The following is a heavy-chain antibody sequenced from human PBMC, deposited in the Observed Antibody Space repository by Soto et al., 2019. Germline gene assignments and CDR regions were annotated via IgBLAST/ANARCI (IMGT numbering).Heavy chain of an antibody. V-gene: IGHV1-8*01. J-gene: IGHJ6*02. Sequence: QVQLVQSGAEVKKHGASVKVSCKSSGYTFTSYDINWVRQATGQGLEWLGWMNPNSGNTGYAQKFQGRVTMTRNTSISTAYSELSSLRSEDTAVYYCARGWDGHYVNYYCGMEVSCQGTTV. CDR1: GYTFTSYD. CDR3: ARGWDGHYVNYYCGMEV. CDR2: MNPNSGNT. D-gene: IGHD4-17*01.